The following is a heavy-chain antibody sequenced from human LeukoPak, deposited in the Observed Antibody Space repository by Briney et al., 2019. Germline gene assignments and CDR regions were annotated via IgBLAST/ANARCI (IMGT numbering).Heavy chain of an antibody. Sequence: PGGSLRLSCADSGFTFSAHAMHWVRQAPGKGLEWVAVVSYDGSKKYHANSVKGRCTISRDNSKNMLYLQMNSLRPEDTAIYYCARDVRGYGYYYYGMDVWGQGTTVTVSS. V-gene: IGHV3-30*01. CDR1: GFTFSAHA. CDR2: VSYDGSKK. CDR3: ARDVRGYGYYYYGMDV. J-gene: IGHJ6*02. D-gene: IGHD1-1*01.